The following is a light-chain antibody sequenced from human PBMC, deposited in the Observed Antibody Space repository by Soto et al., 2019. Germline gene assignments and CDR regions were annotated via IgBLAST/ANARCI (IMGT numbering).Light chain of an antibody. CDR3: QQCNNWPHT. Sequence: EIVITQSPATLSVSPGERATLSCSASQSLSSNLAWYQQKPGQAPRLLIYGASTRATGIPARFSGSGSGTEFTLTISSLQSEDFAVYYCQQCNNWPHTFGQGTKVEI. V-gene: IGKV3-15*01. CDR2: GAS. J-gene: IGKJ1*01. CDR1: QSLSSN.